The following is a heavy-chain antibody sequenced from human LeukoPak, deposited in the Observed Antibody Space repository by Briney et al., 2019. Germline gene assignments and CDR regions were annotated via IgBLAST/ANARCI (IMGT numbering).Heavy chain of an antibody. CDR3: ARGGQYGSGSYYTYYYYGMDV. Sequence: SETLSLTCTVSGGSISSYYWSWIRQPAGKGLDWIGRIYTSGSTNYNPSLKSRVTMSVDTSKNQFSLKLSSVTAADTAVYYCARGGQYGSGSYYTYYYYGMDVWGQGTTVTVSS. D-gene: IGHD3-10*01. CDR1: GGSISSYY. J-gene: IGHJ6*02. CDR2: IYTSGST. V-gene: IGHV4-4*07.